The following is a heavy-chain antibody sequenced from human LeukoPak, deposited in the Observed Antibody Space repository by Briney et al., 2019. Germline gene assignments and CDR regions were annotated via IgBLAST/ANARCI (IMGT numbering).Heavy chain of an antibody. CDR3: ARAASGDRYTGYAKDRYYFDC. D-gene: IGHD5-12*01. J-gene: IGHJ4*02. V-gene: IGHV4-59*01. CDR2: IYDGGST. CDR1: GGSISADS. Sequence: PSETLSLTCTVSGGSISADSWTWIRQPPGKGLDWIGSIYDGGSTNYNPSLKSRLTISVETSKNQISLRLSSVTAADTAVYFCARAASGDRYTGYAKDRYYFDCWGQGTLVTVSS.